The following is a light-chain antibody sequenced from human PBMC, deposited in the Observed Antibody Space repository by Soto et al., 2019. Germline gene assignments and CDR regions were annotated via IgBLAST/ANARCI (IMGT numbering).Light chain of an antibody. Sequence: EIVLTQSPGTLSLSPGDRATLSCRASQSVSSSYLAWYQQKPGQAPGLLIYGASSRATGIPDRFSGSGSGTDFTLTISRLEPEDFAVYYCQQYGSSGTFGQGTKVE. J-gene: IGKJ1*01. V-gene: IGKV3-20*01. CDR1: QSVSSSY. CDR3: QQYGSSGT. CDR2: GAS.